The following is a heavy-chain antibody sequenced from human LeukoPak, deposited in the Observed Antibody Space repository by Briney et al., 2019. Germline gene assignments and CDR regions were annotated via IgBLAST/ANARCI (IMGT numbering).Heavy chain of an antibody. CDR1: GFTFSTYA. V-gene: IGHV3-23*01. CDR3: AREADFFGSGSPSDY. CDR2: ISGSGGRT. D-gene: IGHD3-10*01. Sequence: GGSLRLSCAASGFTFSTYAMNWFRQAPGKGLEWVSGISGSGGRTYYSHSVEGRVTISRDNSKNTLFLQMSSLRVEDTAIYYCAREADFFGSGSPSDYWGQGILVSVSS. J-gene: IGHJ4*02.